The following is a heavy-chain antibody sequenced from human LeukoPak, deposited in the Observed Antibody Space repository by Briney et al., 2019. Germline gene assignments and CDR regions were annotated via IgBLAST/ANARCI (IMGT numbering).Heavy chain of an antibody. J-gene: IGHJ4*02. D-gene: IGHD6-19*01. V-gene: IGHV4-31*03. Sequence: PSETLSLTCTVSGGSISSGVYYWTWIRLHPGKGLEWIGYIYHSGSTSYNPSLKSRVSISVDTSKNQFSLNLSSATAADTAVYYCARERPTGWYFDYWGQGTLVTVS. CDR1: GGSISSGVYY. CDR2: IYHSGST. CDR3: ARERPTGWYFDY.